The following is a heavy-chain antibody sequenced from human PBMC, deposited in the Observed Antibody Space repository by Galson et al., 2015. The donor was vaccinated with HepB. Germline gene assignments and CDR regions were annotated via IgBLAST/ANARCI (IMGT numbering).Heavy chain of an antibody. J-gene: IGHJ4*02. CDR1: GFTFSSQA. CDR2: ISSAGSNK. Sequence: SLRLSCAASGFTFSSQAIHWVRQAPGKGLEWVAVISSAGSNKYYADSVKGRFTISRDNSKNTLYLQMNSLRPEDTAVYSCARESFGGLNLDYWGQGTLVTVSS. CDR3: ARESFGGLNLDY. D-gene: IGHD3-3*01. V-gene: IGHV3-30-3*01.